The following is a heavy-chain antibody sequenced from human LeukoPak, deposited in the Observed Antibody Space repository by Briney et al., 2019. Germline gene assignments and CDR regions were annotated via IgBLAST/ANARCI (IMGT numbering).Heavy chain of an antibody. CDR3: ARATNYYDSSGYYPRPHFDY. V-gene: IGHV4-59*01. Sequence: PAETLSLTCTVSGGSISTYYWSWIRQPPGKGLEWIGYIYYSGSTHYNPSLKSRVTISVDTNKNQFSLKLSSLTAADTAVYYCARATNYYDSSGYYPRPHFDYWGRGTLVTVSS. CDR1: GGSISTYY. CDR2: IYYSGST. D-gene: IGHD3-22*01. J-gene: IGHJ4*02.